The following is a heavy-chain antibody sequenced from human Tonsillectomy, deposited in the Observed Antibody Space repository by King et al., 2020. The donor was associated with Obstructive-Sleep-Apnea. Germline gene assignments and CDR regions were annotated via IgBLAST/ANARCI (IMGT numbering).Heavy chain of an antibody. CDR1: GFTFSNYA. CDR2: IFASGGST. Sequence: VQLVESGGGLVQPGGSLRLSCAASGFTFSNYAMSWVRQAPGKGLEWVSIIFASGGSTYYADSVKGRFTISRDNSKNTLYLQMDSLRADDTAVYYCATYKRQLAPFDYWGQGTLVTVSS. CDR3: ATYKRQLAPFDY. D-gene: IGHD6-13*01. V-gene: IGHV3-23*04. J-gene: IGHJ4*02.